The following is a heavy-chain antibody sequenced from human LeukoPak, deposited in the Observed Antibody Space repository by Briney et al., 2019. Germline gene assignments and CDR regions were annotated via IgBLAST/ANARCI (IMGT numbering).Heavy chain of an antibody. D-gene: IGHD1-26*01. V-gene: IGHV1-46*01. J-gene: IGHJ4*02. Sequence: VSVKVSCKASGYTFTYYYMHWVRQAPGQGLEWMGIINPSGGSTSYAQKFQGRVTMTRDTSTSTVYMELSSLRSEDTAVYYCARKAGGSYRLDYWGQGTLVTVSS. CDR1: GYTFTYYY. CDR3: ARKAGGSYRLDY. CDR2: INPSGGST.